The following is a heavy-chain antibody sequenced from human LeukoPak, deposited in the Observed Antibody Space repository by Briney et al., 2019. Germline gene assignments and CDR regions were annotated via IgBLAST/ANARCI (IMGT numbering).Heavy chain of an antibody. CDR2: ISSSSSYK. V-gene: IGHV3-21*01. J-gene: IGHJ6*02. CDR3: ARDLSSSWSPWNYYYYGMDV. Sequence: KTGGSLRLSCAASGFTFITYSMNWVRQAPGKGLEWVSSISSSSSYKYYADSVKGRFTISRDNSKNTLYLQMNSLRAEDTAVYYCARDLSSSWSPWNYYYYGMDVWGQGTTVTVSS. CDR1: GFTFITYS. D-gene: IGHD6-13*01.